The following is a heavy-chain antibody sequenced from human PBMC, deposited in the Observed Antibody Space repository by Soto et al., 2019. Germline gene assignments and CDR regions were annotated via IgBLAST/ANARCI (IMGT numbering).Heavy chain of an antibody. CDR3: ARDWGSSGWPN. CDR2: IYFTGST. D-gene: IGHD6-19*01. V-gene: IGHV4-31*03. Sequence: ASETLSLTCTVSGHSLSSGGYYWSWIRQHPGKGLEWVGYIYFTGSTLYNPSLKSRLAMSLDTSKNQFSLKLGSVTAADTAIYYCARDWGSSGWPNWGPGTLVTVS. J-gene: IGHJ4*02. CDR1: GHSLSSGGYY.